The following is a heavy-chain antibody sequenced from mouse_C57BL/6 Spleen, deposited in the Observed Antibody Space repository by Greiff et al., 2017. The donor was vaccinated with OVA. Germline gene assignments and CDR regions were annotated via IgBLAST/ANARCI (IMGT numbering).Heavy chain of an antibody. J-gene: IGHJ2*01. CDR3: ARSWITTVVADY. CDR2: IYPGSGST. D-gene: IGHD1-1*01. CDR1: GYTFTSYW. V-gene: IGHV1-55*01. Sequence: QVQLQQSGAELVKPGASVKMSCKASGYTFTSYWITWVKQRPGQGLEWIGDIYPGSGSTNYNEKFKSKATLTVDTSSSTAYMQLSSLTSEDSAVYYCARSWITTVVADYWGQGTTLTVSS.